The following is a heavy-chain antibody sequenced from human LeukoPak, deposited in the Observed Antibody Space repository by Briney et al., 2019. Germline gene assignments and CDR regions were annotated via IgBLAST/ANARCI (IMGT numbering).Heavy chain of an antibody. Sequence: GGSLRLSCAASGFTFSSHAMNWVRQAPGKGLEWVSVISGSGGSTYYADSVKGRFTISRDNSKNTLYVQMNSLRVEDTAVYYCATSSVTYGSGNYDSRAFEDWGQGTLVTASS. CDR2: ISGSGGST. D-gene: IGHD3-10*01. J-gene: IGHJ4*02. V-gene: IGHV3-23*01. CDR3: ATSSVTYGSGNYDSRAFED. CDR1: GFTFSSHA.